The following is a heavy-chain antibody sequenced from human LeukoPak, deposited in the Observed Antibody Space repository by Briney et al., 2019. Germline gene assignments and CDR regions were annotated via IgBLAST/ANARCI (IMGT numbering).Heavy chain of an antibody. J-gene: IGHJ4*02. CDR3: AKAPHHFDY. CDR1: GLTFSSYA. Sequence: GGSLRLSCAVYGLTFSSYAMSWVRQAPGKGLEWVSAISGSGGSTYYANSVKGRFTISRDNSKTTLYLQMNSLRAEDTAVYYCAKAPHHFDYWGQGTLVTVSS. CDR2: ISGSGGST. V-gene: IGHV3-23*01.